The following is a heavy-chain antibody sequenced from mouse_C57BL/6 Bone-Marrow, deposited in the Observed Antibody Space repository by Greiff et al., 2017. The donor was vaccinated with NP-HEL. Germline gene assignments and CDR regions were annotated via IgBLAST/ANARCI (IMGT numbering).Heavy chain of an antibody. CDR2: IYPGGGYT. D-gene: IGHD1-1*01. J-gene: IGHJ4*01. CDR1: GYTFTNYW. CDR3: ARLEYYGSRYYAMDY. Sequence: QVQLQHSGAELVRPGTSVKMSCKASGYTFTNYWIGWAKQRPGHGLEWIGDIYPGGGYTNYNEKFKGKATLTADKSSSTAYMQFSSLTSEDSAIYYCARLEYYGSRYYAMDYWGQGTSVTVSS. V-gene: IGHV1-63*01.